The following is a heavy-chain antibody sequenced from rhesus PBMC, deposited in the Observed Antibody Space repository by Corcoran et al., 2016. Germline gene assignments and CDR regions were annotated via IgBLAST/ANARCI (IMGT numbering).Heavy chain of an antibody. CDR2: INSGGGST. Sequence: EVQLVESGGGLAKPGGSLRLSWAASGFTFRSDWMNWVRRPPGKGLEWISAINSGGGSTYYADSVKGRFTISRDNSKNTLSLQMNSLRAEDTAVYYCAKRGVIYYYGLDSWGQGVVVTVSS. CDR1: GFTFRSDW. J-gene: IGHJ6*01. CDR3: AKRGVIYYYGLDS. V-gene: IGHV3S42*01. D-gene: IGHD2-15*01.